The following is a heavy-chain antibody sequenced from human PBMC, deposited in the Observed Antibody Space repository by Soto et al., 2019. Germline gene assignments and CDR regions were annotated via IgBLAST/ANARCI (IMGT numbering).Heavy chain of an antibody. CDR2: TYYRSKWYN. CDR3: ARAGAVAVYYYGIDV. D-gene: IGHD6-19*01. J-gene: IGHJ6*02. Sequence: SKTLSLACAIFGDGVSSNNDAWNWIRQSPSRGLEWLGRTYYRSKWYNDYAVSVKSRITINPDTSKNQLSLQLNSETPDDTPVYYCARAGAVAVYYYGIDVWRQGSTVTVSS. CDR1: GDGVSSNNDA. V-gene: IGHV6-1*01.